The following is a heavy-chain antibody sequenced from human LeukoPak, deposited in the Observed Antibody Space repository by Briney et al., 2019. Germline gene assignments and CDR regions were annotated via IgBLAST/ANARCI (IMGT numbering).Heavy chain of an antibody. V-gene: IGHV3-21*01. Sequence: GGSLRLSCAASGFTFTSYSLNWVRQAPWKRLEWVSSISSSSNYIYYADSVKGRFTISRDNAKNSLYLQMNSLRAEDTAVYYCARDYYGDYNFDYWGQGTLVTVSS. CDR3: ARDYYGDYNFDY. J-gene: IGHJ4*02. CDR2: ISSSSNYI. D-gene: IGHD4-17*01. CDR1: GFTFTSYS.